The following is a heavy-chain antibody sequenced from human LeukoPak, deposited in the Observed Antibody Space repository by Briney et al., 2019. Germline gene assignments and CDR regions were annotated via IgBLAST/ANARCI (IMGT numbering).Heavy chain of an antibody. CDR2: IYYSGST. J-gene: IGHJ5*02. Sequence: PSETLSLTCTVSGGSINSSSYYWGWIRQPPGKGLEWIGSIYYSGSTYYNPSLKSRVTISVDTSKNQFSLKLSSVTAADTAVYYCARHYPHNYYDSLTAWFDPWGQGTLVTVSS. CDR3: ARHYPHNYYDSLTAWFDP. CDR1: GGSINSSSYY. D-gene: IGHD3-22*01. V-gene: IGHV4-39*01.